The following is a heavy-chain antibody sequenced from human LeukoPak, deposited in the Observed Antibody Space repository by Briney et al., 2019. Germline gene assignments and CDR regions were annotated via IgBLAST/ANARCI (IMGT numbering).Heavy chain of an antibody. CDR3: ARGLQETLAWLKALSAFDI. CDR2: ICVFNGNT. Sequence: GASVKVSCKASGYTFTSYGISWVRQALGQGLAWMGWICVFNGNTNYAQKLQVRVTMSTDTSTSTGYMELRSLRSDDTAVYYCARGLQETLAWLKALSAFDIWGQGTMVTVSS. V-gene: IGHV1-18*01. J-gene: IGHJ3*02. D-gene: IGHD5-24*01. CDR1: GYTFTSYG.